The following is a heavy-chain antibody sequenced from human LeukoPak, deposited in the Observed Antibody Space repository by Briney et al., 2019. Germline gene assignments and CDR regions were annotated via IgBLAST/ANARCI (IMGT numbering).Heavy chain of an antibody. CDR1: GGSFSGYY. CDR3: ARGSHQSAYFDY. CDR2: INHSGST. J-gene: IGHJ4*02. Sequence: SETLSLTCAVYGGSFSGYYWSWIRQPPGKGLEWIGEINHSGSTNYNPSLKSRVTISVDTSKNQFSLKLSSVTAADTAVYYCARGSHQSAYFDYWGQGTLVTVSS. V-gene: IGHV4-34*01.